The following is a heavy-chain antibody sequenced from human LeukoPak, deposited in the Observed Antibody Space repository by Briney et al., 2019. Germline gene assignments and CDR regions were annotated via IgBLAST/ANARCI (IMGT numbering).Heavy chain of an antibody. CDR3: ASPYTILGVLSAEYFQH. CDR1: GYTFTGYY. J-gene: IGHJ1*01. D-gene: IGHD3-3*01. Sequence: ASVKVSCKASGYTFTGYYMHWVRQAPGQGLEWMGWINPNSGDTNYAQKFQGRVTMTRDTSISTAYMELSRLRSDDTAVYYCASPYTILGVLSAEYFQHWGQGTLVTVSS. V-gene: IGHV1-2*02. CDR2: INPNSGDT.